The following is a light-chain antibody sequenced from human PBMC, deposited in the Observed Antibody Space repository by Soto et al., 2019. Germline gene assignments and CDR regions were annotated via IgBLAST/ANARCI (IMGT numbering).Light chain of an antibody. CDR3: AAWDDSLNGPV. J-gene: IGLJ7*01. CDR2: SNN. Sequence: QSVLTQPPSASGTPGQRVTISCSGSSSNIGSNTVNWYQQLPGTAPKLLIYSNNQRPSGVPDRFSCSKSGTSASLASCGLQSEDEADYDCAAWDDSLNGPVFGGGTQLTVL. CDR1: SSNIGSNT. V-gene: IGLV1-44*01.